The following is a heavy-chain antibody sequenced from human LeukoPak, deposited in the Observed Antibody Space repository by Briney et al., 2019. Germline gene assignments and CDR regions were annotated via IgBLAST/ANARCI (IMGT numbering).Heavy chain of an antibody. D-gene: IGHD2-2*01. CDR1: GFTFSSYS. CDR3: ANHLACGSTSCPPFDD. V-gene: IGHV3-21*01. Sequence: GGSLRLSCAASGFTFSSYSMNWVRQAPGKGLEWVSSISSSSSYTYYADSVKGRFTISRDNAKNSLYLQMNSLRAEDTAVYYCANHLACGSTSCPPFDDWGQGTLVTVSS. CDR2: ISSSSSYT. J-gene: IGHJ4*02.